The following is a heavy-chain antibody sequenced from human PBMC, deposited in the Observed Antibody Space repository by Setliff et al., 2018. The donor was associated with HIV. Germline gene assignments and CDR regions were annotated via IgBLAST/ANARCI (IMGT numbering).Heavy chain of an antibody. J-gene: IGHJ3*02. D-gene: IGHD2-15*01. V-gene: IGHV4-4*07. CDR3: ARVFPPIRGAPFGTPPGAFDI. CDR2: VYTSGST. CDR1: GGSMSTYY. Sequence: SETLSLTCSVSGGSMSTYYWSWIRQPAGKRLEWIGRVYTSGSTIYNPSLRSRVTMSVDTSKSQFSLKLNSVGAADTAVYYCARVFPPIRGAPFGTPPGAFDIWGQGTMVTVSS.